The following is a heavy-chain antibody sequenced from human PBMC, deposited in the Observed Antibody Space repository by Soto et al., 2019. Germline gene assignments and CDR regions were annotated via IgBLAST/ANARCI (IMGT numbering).Heavy chain of an antibody. CDR1: GFTVSSYH. V-gene: IGHV3-53*01. Sequence: EVQLVESGGGLIQPGGSLRLSCAASGFTVSSYHMTWVRQAPGKGPEWVSLIYSGGSTYYADSVKGRFTISRDNSKNTLYLQMNSRRGEDTAVYYCAIRRGYRGYDSAFDIWGQGTMVTVSS. J-gene: IGHJ3*02. CDR3: AIRRGYRGYDSAFDI. CDR2: IYSGGST. D-gene: IGHD5-12*01.